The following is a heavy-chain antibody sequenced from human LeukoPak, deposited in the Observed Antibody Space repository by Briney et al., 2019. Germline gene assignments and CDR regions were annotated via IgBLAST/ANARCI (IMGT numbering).Heavy chain of an antibody. J-gene: IGHJ4*02. CDR2: IDPSASYS. CDR3: ARRVTGRGDNFDY. Sequence: GESLKISCQGSGYSFTSYWITWVRQMPGKGLEWMGRIDPSASYSNYSPSFQGHVTISADKSINTAYLQWSSLKASDTAVYYCARRVTGRGDNFDYWGQGTLVTVSS. D-gene: IGHD1-14*01. V-gene: IGHV5-10-1*01. CDR1: GYSFTSYW.